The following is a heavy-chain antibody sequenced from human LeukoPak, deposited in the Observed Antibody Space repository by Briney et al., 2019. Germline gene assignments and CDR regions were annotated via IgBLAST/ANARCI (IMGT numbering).Heavy chain of an antibody. V-gene: IGHV3-23*01. CDR2: ISGSGGST. CDR3: AKDRAGGLRSYIFDY. Sequence: GGSLRLSCAASGFTFSSYAMSWVRQAPGKGLEWVSAISGSGGSTYYADSVKGRFTISRDNSKNTLYLQMNSLRAEDTAVYYCAKDRAGGLRSYIFDYWGQGTLVTVSS. D-gene: IGHD4-17*01. CDR1: GFTFSSYA. J-gene: IGHJ4*02.